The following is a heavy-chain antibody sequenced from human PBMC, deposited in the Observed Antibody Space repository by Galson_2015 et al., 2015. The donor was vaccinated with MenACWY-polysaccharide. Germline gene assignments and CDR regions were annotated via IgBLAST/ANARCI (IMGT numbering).Heavy chain of an antibody. V-gene: IGHV3-33*01. J-gene: IGHJ3*02. CDR3: AREGSIILFHALDI. D-gene: IGHD1-14*01. Sequence: SLRLSCAASGSRFSNSGMHWVRPAPGKGLEWVAVIQYDGSNKVYADSVKGRFTISRDNSKNTVILEMNTLGVEDSAVYYCAREGSIILFHALDIWGQGTMVTFSS. CDR2: IQYDGSNK. CDR1: GSRFSNSG.